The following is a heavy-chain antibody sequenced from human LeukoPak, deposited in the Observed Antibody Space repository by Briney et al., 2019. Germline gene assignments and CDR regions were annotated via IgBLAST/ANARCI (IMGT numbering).Heavy chain of an antibody. D-gene: IGHD6-6*01. CDR2: INPSGGST. V-gene: IGHV1-46*01. CDR1: GYTFTSYY. J-gene: IGHJ5*02. CDR3: ARDQFRDGYSSSSPWFDP. Sequence: ASVKVSCKASGYTFTSYYMHWVRQAPGQGLEWMGIINPSGGSTSYAQKFQGRVTMTRDTSTSTVYMELNSLRAEDTAVYYCARDQFRDGYSSSSPWFDPWGQGTLVTVSS.